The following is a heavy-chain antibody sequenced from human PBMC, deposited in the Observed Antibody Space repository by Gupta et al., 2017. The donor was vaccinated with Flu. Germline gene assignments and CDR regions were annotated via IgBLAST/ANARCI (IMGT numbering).Heavy chain of an antibody. J-gene: IGHJ5*02. Sequence: QGQLQESGPGLGKPSETLSLTCAGSGPSITNHYWCWVRHPAGKGLEWIGRVHATGSAIYNPSLKSRLTMSVDTSKNQFSLNLYSVTAADTAIYYCARDHSLGYGVPYNWFDPWGQGTLVTVSS. CDR1: GPSITNHY. V-gene: IGHV4-4*07. CDR2: VHATGSA. CDR3: ARDHSLGYGVPYNWFDP. D-gene: IGHD4-17*01.